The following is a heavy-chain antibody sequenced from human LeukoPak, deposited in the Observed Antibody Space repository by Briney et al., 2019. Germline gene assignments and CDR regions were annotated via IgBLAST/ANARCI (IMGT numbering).Heavy chain of an antibody. J-gene: IGHJ5*02. D-gene: IGHD6-13*01. CDR3: ARGSIAAAEGSHWFDP. CDR2: IYYSGSA. CDR1: GGSIISYY. Sequence: SETLSLTCTVSGGSIISYYWSWIRQPPGKGLEWIGYIYYSGSANYNPSLKSRVTLSVDTSKNQFSLKLSSVTAADTAVYYCARGSIAAAEGSHWFDPWGQGTLVTVSS. V-gene: IGHV4-59*01.